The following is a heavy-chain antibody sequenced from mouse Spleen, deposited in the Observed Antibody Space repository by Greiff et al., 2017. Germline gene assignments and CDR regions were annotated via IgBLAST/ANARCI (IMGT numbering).Heavy chain of an antibody. CDR1: GYSFTDYN. CDR2: INPNYGTT. Sequence: EVKLMESGPELVKPGASVKISCKASGYSFTDYNMNWVKQSNGKSLEWIGVINPNYGTTSYNQKFKGKATLTVDQSSSTAYMQLNSLTSEDSAVYYCARRTYGYDEGGYAMDYWGQGTSVTVSS. V-gene: IGHV1-39*01. D-gene: IGHD2-2*01. J-gene: IGHJ4*01. CDR3: ARRTYGYDEGGYAMDY.